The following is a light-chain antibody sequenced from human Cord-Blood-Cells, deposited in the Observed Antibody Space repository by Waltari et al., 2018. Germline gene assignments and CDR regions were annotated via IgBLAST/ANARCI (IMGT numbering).Light chain of an antibody. Sequence: QSALTQPASVSGSPGQSITISCTGTSSDVGSYNLTSWYQQHPGKAPQLIIYEGSKRPSGVSNRFSGSKSGNTASLTISGLQAEDEADYYCCSYAGSSTSWVFGGGTKLTVL. J-gene: IGLJ3*02. CDR2: EGS. CDR1: SSDVGSYNL. V-gene: IGLV2-23*01. CDR3: CSYAGSSTSWV.